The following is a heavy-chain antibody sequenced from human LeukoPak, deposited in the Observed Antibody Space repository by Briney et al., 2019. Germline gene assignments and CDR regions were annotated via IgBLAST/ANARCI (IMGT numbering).Heavy chain of an antibody. CDR1: GGTFSSYA. V-gene: IGHV1-69*13. J-gene: IGHJ4*02. D-gene: IGHD2-2*01. Sequence: SVKVSCKASGGTFSSYAISWVRQAPGQGLEWMGGIIPIFGTANYAQKFQGRVTITADESTSTAYMELSSLRSEDTAVYYCATLVVPADLKPCWGQGTLVTVSS. CDR2: IIPIFGTA. CDR3: ATLVVPADLKPC.